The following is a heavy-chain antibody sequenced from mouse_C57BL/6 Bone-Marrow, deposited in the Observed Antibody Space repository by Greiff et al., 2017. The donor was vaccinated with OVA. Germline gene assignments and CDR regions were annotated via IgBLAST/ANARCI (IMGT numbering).Heavy chain of an antibody. J-gene: IGHJ2*01. CDR2: INPNNGGT. V-gene: IGHV1-26*01. CDR1: GYTFTDYY. CDR3: ARVDGFDY. D-gene: IGHD2-3*01. Sequence: EVKLQQSGPELVKPGASVKISCKASGYTFTDYYMNWVKQSHGKSLEWIGDINPNNGGTSYNQKFKGKATLTVDKSSSTAYMELRSLTSEDSAVYYCARVDGFDYWGQGTTLTVSS.